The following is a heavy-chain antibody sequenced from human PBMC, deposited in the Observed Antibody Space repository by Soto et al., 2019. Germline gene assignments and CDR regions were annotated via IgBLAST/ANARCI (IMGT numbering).Heavy chain of an antibody. D-gene: IGHD3-16*01. Sequence: SETLSLTCTVSGGSITSGDYYWSWIRQPPGKGLEWIGYIYYSGSTYYSPSLRGRVTISVDTSKNQFSLKLYSVTAADTAVYYCARVGGINWFDPWGQGTLVTVSS. CDR1: GGSITSGDYY. J-gene: IGHJ5*02. CDR3: ARVGGINWFDP. V-gene: IGHV4-30-4*01. CDR2: IYYSGST.